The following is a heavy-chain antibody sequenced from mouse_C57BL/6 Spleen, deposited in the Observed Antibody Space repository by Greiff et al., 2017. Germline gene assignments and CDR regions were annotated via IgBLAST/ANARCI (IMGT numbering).Heavy chain of an antibody. Sequence: EVQVVESGGGLVKPGGSLKLSCAASGFTFSSYAMSWVRQTPEKRLEWVATISDGGSYTYYPDNVKGRFTISRDNAKNNLYLQLSHLKSEDTAMYYCAREGVYDYDEEGYAMDYWGQGTSVTVSS. V-gene: IGHV5-4*01. J-gene: IGHJ4*01. CDR1: GFTFSSYA. CDR3: AREGVYDYDEEGYAMDY. CDR2: ISDGGSYT. D-gene: IGHD2-4*01.